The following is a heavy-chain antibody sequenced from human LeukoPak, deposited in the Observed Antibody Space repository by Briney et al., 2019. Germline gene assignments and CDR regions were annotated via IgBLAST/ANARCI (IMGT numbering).Heavy chain of an antibody. J-gene: IGHJ3*02. CDR3: ARDQASDDAFDI. V-gene: IGHV3-48*04. CDR2: ISSSSSTI. Sequence: GTLSLTCAVSGASISSSKWWSWVRQSPGKGLEWVSYISSSSSTIYYTDSVKGRFTISRDNAKNSLYLQMNSLRAEDTAVYYCARDQASDDAFDIWGQGTMVTVSS. CDR1: GASISSSKW.